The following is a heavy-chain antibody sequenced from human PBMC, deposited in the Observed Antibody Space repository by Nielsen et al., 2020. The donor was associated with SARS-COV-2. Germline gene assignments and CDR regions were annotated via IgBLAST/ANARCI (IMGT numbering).Heavy chain of an antibody. CDR1: GFTFSDYY. V-gene: IGHV3-11*05. D-gene: IGHD4-17*01. CDR2: ISFSGSET. J-gene: IGHJ6*02. Sequence: AGSLRLSCAASGFTFSDYYMNWIRQAPGKGLEWVSFISFSGSETDYADSVRGRITIFRDNARNSVSLQMNSLRPEDTAVYYCARDKGDYGSEAAGMDVWGQGTTVIVSS. CDR3: ARDKGDYGSEAAGMDV.